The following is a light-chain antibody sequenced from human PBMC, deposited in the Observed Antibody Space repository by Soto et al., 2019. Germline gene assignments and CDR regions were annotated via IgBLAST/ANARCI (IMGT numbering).Light chain of an antibody. V-gene: IGKV4-1*01. J-gene: IGKJ5*01. CDR3: QQYYSTPIT. Sequence: DIVMTQSPDSLAVSLGERATINCKSSQSVLYSSNNKNYLTWYQQKPGQPPKLLIYWASTRESGVPDRFSGSGSGTDYTLTISSLQAEDVAGYYFQQYYSTPITFGQGKRLEIK. CDR1: QSVLYSSNNKNY. CDR2: WAS.